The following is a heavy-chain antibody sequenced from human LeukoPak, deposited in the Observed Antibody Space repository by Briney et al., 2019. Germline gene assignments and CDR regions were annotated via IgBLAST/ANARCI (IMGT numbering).Heavy chain of an antibody. Sequence: SQTLSLTCAVYGGSFSGYYWSWIRQPPGKGLAWIGEINHSGSTNYNPSLKSRVTISVDTSKNQFSLKLSSVTAADTAVYYCANEALALAYCGGDCYSWGQGTLVTVSS. CDR1: GGSFSGYY. V-gene: IGHV4-34*01. CDR3: ANEALALAYCGGDCYS. J-gene: IGHJ5*02. CDR2: INHSGST. D-gene: IGHD2-21*01.